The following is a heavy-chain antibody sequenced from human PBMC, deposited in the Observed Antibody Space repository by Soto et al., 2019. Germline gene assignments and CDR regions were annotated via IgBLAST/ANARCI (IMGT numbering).Heavy chain of an antibody. CDR3: ARIHFGDEPSYYYYGMDV. V-gene: IGHV4-30-4*01. J-gene: IGHJ6*02. Sequence: QVQLQESGPGVVKPSQTLSLTCTVSGGSFSSGDYYWSWVRQPPGKGLEWTGYIYYTRITFNNPSLTCRVSISIDTSKPQFSLKLSSVTAADTAVYYCARIHFGDEPSYYYYGMDVWGQGTTVTVSS. CDR1: GGSFSSGDYY. CDR2: IYYTRIT. D-gene: IGHD4-17*01.